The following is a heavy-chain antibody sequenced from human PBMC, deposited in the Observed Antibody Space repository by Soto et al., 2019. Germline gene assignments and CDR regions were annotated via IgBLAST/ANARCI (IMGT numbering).Heavy chain of an antibody. D-gene: IGHD2-15*01. CDR2: ISYAGSNT. J-gene: IGHJ5*02. Sequence: QAHLVESGGGVVQPGTSLRLSCAASGVSFNSYDMHWVRQAPGKGPEWVAIISYAGSNTYYSDSVRGRFTISRDNSKDTLYLQMHSLRSEDTAIYYCARISRYCSGGDCHAWGQGPQVTVSS. V-gene: IGHV3-30*03. CDR3: ARISRYCSGGDCHA. CDR1: GVSFNSYD.